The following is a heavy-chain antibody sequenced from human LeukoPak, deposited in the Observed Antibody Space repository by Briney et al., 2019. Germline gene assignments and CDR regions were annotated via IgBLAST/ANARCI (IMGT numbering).Heavy chain of an antibody. Sequence: PGGSLRLSCAASGFSVSSNYMSWVRQAPGKGLEWVSIIYSGGNTYYADSVKGRSTISRDNSKNTLYLQMNSLRAEDTAVYYCARDPGYNYGYDYWGQGTLVTVSS. D-gene: IGHD5-18*01. CDR1: GFSVSSNY. CDR3: ARDPGYNYGYDY. J-gene: IGHJ4*02. CDR2: IYSGGNT. V-gene: IGHV3-66*01.